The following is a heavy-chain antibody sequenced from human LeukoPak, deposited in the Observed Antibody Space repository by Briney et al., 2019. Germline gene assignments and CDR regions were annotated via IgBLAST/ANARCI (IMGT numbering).Heavy chain of an antibody. D-gene: IGHD3-3*01. Sequence: GGSLRLSCAASGFTFSSYGMHWVRQAPGKGLEWVAVISYDGSNKYYADSVKGRFTISRDNSKNTLYLQMNNLRAEDTAVYYCAKEGEGRYYDFWSGYWRYYYYYMDVWGKGPRSPSP. CDR2: ISYDGSNK. V-gene: IGHV3-30*18. CDR3: AKEGEGRYYDFWSGYWRYYYYYMDV. J-gene: IGHJ6*03. CDR1: GFTFSSYG.